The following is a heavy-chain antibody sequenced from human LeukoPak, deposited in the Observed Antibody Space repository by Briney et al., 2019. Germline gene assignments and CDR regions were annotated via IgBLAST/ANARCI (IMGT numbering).Heavy chain of an antibody. D-gene: IGHD4-11*01. J-gene: IGHJ6*02. Sequence: SETLSLTCTVSGGSVSSGDYYWSWTRQPPGKGLEWVGYIYYMGTTNYNPSLKSRVTISVDTSKNQFSLKLSSVPAADTAVYYCARDQYGMDVWGQGTTVTVS. CDR1: GGSVSSGDYY. CDR3: ARDQYGMDV. V-gene: IGHV4-61*08. CDR2: IYYMGTT.